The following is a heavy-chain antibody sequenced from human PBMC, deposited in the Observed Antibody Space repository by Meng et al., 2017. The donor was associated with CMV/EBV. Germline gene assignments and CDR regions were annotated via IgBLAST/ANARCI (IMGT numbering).Heavy chain of an antibody. CDR1: GFTFSSYS. CDR3: ARDRELDYDFWSGYGPGAFDI. D-gene: IGHD3-3*01. CDR2: ISSSSYI. V-gene: IGHV3-21*01. Sequence: GESLKISCAASGFTFSSYSMNWVRQAPEKGLEWVSSISSSSYIYYADSVKGRFTISRDNAKNSLYLQMNSLRAEDTAVYYCARDRELDYDFWSGYGPGAFDIWGQGTMVTVSS. J-gene: IGHJ3*02.